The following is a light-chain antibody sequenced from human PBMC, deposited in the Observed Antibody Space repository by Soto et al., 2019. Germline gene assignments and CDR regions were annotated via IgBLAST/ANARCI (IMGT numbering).Light chain of an antibody. Sequence: QSVLTQPASVSGSPGQSITISCTGTSSDVGSYNLVSWYQQHPGKAPKLMIYEGSKRPSGVSNRFSGSKSGHTASLTISGLQAEDEADYYCCSYAGSSVYVFGTGPKVTVL. J-gene: IGLJ1*01. CDR2: EGS. V-gene: IGLV2-23*01. CDR1: SSDVGSYNL. CDR3: CSYAGSSVYV.